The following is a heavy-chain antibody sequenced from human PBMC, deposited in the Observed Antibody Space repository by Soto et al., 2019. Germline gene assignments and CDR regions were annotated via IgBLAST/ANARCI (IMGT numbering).Heavy chain of an antibody. V-gene: IGHV3-21*01. Sequence: PGGSLRLSCAASGFTFSSYGMNWVRQAPGKGLEWVSSISSSSTYIYYADSMKGRFTISRDNAKNSLYLQMSSLRAEDTAVYYCARDLHDVAAQGNWLDPWGQGTLVTVSS. CDR1: GFTFSSYG. J-gene: IGHJ5*02. CDR2: ISSSSTYI. CDR3: ARDLHDVAAQGNWLDP. D-gene: IGHD6-6*01.